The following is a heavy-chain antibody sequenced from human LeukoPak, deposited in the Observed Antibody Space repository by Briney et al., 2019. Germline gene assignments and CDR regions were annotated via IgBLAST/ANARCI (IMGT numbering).Heavy chain of an antibody. CDR2: IKSKTDGGTT. J-gene: IGHJ4*02. CDR1: GFTFSNAW. CDR3: TTQRAIAGVDY. V-gene: IGHV3-15*01. Sequence: GGFLRLSCAASGFTFSNAWMSWVRQAPGKGLEWVGRIKSKTDGGTTDYAAPVKGRFTISRDDSKNTLYLQMNSLKTEDTAVYYCTTQRAIAGVDYWGQGTLVTVSS. D-gene: IGHD6-19*01.